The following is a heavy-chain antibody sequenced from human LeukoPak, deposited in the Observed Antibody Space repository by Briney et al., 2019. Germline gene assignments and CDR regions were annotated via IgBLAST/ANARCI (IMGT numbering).Heavy chain of an antibody. CDR3: ARGSGSYKPHDY. D-gene: IGHD3-10*01. Sequence: PSETLSLTCTVSGGSISSYYWSWIRQSAGKGLEWIGHIYTSGSTNYNPSFKSRVTMSVDTSKNQFTLKLSSVTAADTAVYYCARGSGSYKPHDYWGQGTLVTVSS. J-gene: IGHJ4*02. CDR2: IYTSGST. CDR1: GGSISSYY. V-gene: IGHV4-4*07.